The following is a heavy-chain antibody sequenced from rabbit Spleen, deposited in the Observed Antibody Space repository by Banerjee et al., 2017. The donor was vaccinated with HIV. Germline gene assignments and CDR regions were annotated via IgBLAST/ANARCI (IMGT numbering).Heavy chain of an antibody. J-gene: IGHJ3*01. Sequence: QLKESGGGLVQPGGSLKLSCKGSGFDFSSYYMSWVRQAPGKGLEWIGYIDPFFGTTYYANWVNGRFTISSHNAQNTLYLQLNSLTVADTATYFCARDVAGFGDATARLDLWGQGTLVTVS. CDR1: GFDFSSYY. V-gene: IGHV1S7*01. CDR2: IDPFFGTT. CDR3: ARDVAGFGDATARLDL. D-gene: IGHD6-1*01.